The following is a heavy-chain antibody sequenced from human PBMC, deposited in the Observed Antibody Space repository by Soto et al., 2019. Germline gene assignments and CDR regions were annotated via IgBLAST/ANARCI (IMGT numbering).Heavy chain of an antibody. Sequence: SETLSLTCAVYGGSFSAYYWTWIRQPPEKGLEWIGEVYHSGSTDYNPSLKSRVTISVGATNNQFSLKLSSVTAADTAVYYCARGGACSGGSCYSVFDFDYWGQGTLVTVSS. J-gene: IGHJ4*02. D-gene: IGHD2-15*01. V-gene: IGHV4-34*01. CDR3: ARGGACSGGSCYSVFDFDY. CDR2: VYHSGST. CDR1: GGSFSAYY.